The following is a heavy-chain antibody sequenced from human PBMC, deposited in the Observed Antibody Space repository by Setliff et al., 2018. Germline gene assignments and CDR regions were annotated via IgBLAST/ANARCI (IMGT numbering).Heavy chain of an antibody. CDR1: GYTFINYE. V-gene: IGHV1-18*01. J-gene: IGHJ4*02. D-gene: IGHD4-17*01. Sequence: AASVKVSCKASGYTFINYEINWVRQATGQGLEWMGWISAYNGNTNYAQKLQGRVTMTTDTSTSTAYMELRSLRSDDTAVYYCARGARLSYGDLPNFDYWGQGTLVTVSS. CDR2: ISAYNGNT. CDR3: ARGARLSYGDLPNFDY.